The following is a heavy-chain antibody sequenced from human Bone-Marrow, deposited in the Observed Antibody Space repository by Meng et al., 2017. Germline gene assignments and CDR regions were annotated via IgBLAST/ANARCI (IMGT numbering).Heavy chain of an antibody. D-gene: IGHD2-15*01. CDR1: GYTFTGYY. V-gene: IGHV1-2*02. CDR3: ARVSPYCSGGSCYPGAFDI. Sequence: ASVKVSCKASGYTFTGYYMHWVRQAPGQGLEWMGWINPNSGGTNYAQKFQGRVTMTRDTSISTAYMELSRLRSDDPAVYYCARVSPYCSGGSCYPGAFDIWGQGTMVTVSS. CDR2: INPNSGGT. J-gene: IGHJ3*02.